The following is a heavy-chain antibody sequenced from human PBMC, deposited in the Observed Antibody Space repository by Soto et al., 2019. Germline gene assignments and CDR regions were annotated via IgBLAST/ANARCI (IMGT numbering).Heavy chain of an antibody. V-gene: IGHV1-3*01. J-gene: IGHJ4*02. Sequence: ASVKVSCKASGYTFISYVMHWVRQAPGQRLEWMGWINAGSGETKYSQKFQGRVTITRDTSASTAYMELSSLRSEDTAVYYCARVRYSGSSYYFDYWGQGTLVTVSS. CDR3: ARVRYSGSSYYFDY. D-gene: IGHD1-26*01. CDR1: GYTFISYV. CDR2: INAGSGET.